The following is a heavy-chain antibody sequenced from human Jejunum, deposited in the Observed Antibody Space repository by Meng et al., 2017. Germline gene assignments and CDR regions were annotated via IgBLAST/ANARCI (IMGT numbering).Heavy chain of an antibody. V-gene: IGHV7-4-1*02. CDR1: GYSLTSYA. Sequence: ASVKVSCKASGYSLTSYAMNWVRQAPGQGLEWMGWINTKTWNPNYAQGFRGRFVFSLDTSVSTAYLQISSLKAEDTAVYYCARVDTPMVTFDDAFDIWGQGTLVTVSS. D-gene: IGHD5-18*01. CDR2: INTKTWNP. J-gene: IGHJ3*02. CDR3: ARVDTPMVTFDDAFDI.